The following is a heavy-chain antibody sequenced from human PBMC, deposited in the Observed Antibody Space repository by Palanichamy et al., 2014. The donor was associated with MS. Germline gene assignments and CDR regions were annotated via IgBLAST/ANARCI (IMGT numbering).Heavy chain of an antibody. D-gene: IGHD2-2*01. CDR3: AKDASSRPWDN. V-gene: IGHV3-23*04. Sequence: EVQLVESGGGLVQPGGSLRLSCAASGFTFINYAMNWVRQAPGKGPEWVSALTASGTTTYYADSVKGRFTISRDNSKNTLYLQMNSLRVEDTGIYFCAKDASSRPWDNWGQGTLVSVSS. J-gene: IGHJ4*02. CDR2: LTASGTTT. CDR1: GFTFINYA.